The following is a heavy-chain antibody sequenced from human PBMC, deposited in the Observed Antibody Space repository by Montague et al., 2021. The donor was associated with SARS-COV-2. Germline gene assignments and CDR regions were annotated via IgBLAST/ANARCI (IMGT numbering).Heavy chain of an antibody. J-gene: IGHJ5*02. V-gene: IGHV4-59*01. D-gene: IGHD2/OR15-2a*01. CDR3: ARSNIVRWLPDL. Sequence: SETLSLTCNVSGGSITGYYWSWIRQPPGKGLEWIGYIHFTGSTXXXPSXKGRLTISADTPKKQVPLRLTSVTAADTAVYFCARSNIVRWLPDLWGQGTLVTLPS. CDR2: IHFTGST. CDR1: GGSITGYY.